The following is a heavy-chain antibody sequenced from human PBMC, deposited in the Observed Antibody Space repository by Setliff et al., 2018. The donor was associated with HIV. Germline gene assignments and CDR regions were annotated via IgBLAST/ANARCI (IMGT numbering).Heavy chain of an antibody. CDR3: ARADVSYYGSGSYLNWFDP. CDR1: GYTFTGYY. CDR2: INPNSGGT. Sequence: ASVKVSCKASGYTFTGYYMHWVRQAPGQGLEWMGRINPNSGGTNYAQKFQGRVTMTRDTSISTAYMELSRLRSDDTAVYYCARADVSYYGSGSYLNWFDPWGQGALVTVSS. D-gene: IGHD3-10*01. V-gene: IGHV1-2*06. J-gene: IGHJ5*02.